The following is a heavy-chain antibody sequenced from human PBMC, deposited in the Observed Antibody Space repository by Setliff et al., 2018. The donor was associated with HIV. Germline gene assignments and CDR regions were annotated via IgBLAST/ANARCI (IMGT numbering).Heavy chain of an antibody. CDR1: GGSISRYY. J-gene: IGHJ4*02. CDR2: IYYSGTT. Sequence: KPSETLSLTCTVSGGSISRYYWSWIRQPPGKGLEWLGYIYYSGTTNYNPSLRSRVTISVDTSQNQFSLRLTSVTAADTALYYCARGGGPTVVSNFAYWGQGTLVTVSS. CDR3: ARGGGPTVVSNFAY. V-gene: IGHV4-59*08. D-gene: IGHD4-17*01.